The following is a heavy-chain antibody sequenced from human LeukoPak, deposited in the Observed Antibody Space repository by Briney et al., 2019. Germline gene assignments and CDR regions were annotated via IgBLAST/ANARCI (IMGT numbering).Heavy chain of an antibody. CDR2: INWNGGST. Sequence: LPGGSLRLSCAASGFTFDDYGMSWVRQAPGKGLEWVSGINWNGGSTGYADSVKGRFTISRDNAKNSLYLQMNSLRAEDTALYYCASGSYYYYYMDVRGKGTTVTVSS. D-gene: IGHD2-15*01. J-gene: IGHJ6*03. CDR1: GFTFDDYG. V-gene: IGHV3-20*04. CDR3: ASGSYYYYYMDV.